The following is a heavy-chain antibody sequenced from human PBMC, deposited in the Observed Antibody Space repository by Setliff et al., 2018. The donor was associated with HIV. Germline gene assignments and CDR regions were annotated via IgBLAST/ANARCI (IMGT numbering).Heavy chain of an antibody. CDR3: ARHQVIPTVIGAFDI. J-gene: IGHJ3*02. V-gene: IGHV4-39*01. CDR1: GGSIEFSSYY. Sequence: PSETLSLTCSVSGGSIEFSSYYWGWIRQPPGKGLEWIGSVYYGGSTYYNPSLKSRVTISVDTSKNHFSLKLSSVTAADTAVYYCARHQVIPTVIGAFDIWGQGTVVTVSS. CDR2: VYYGGST. D-gene: IGHD3-16*02.